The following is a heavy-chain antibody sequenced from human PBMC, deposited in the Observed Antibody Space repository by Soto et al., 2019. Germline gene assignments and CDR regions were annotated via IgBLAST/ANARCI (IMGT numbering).Heavy chain of an antibody. V-gene: IGHV3-33*01. Sequence: QVQLVKSGGGVVQPGGSLRLSCVASGFFFSNWRMHWVRQAPGEGLEWVSVIWFDGKTTDYADSVKCRFTISRDNAKNTLYLQTNSLRTEDTAIYYCARYDDYIHYDHWGQGTLVTVSS. D-gene: IGHD4-4*01. CDR1: GFFFSNWR. CDR3: ARYDDYIHYDH. J-gene: IGHJ5*02. CDR2: IWFDGKTT.